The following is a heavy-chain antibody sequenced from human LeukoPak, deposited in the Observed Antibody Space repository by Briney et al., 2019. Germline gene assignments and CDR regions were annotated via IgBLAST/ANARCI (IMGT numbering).Heavy chain of an antibody. V-gene: IGHV3-30*01. Sequence: PGGSLRLSCAASGFTFSSYAMHWVRQAPGKGLEWVAVISYDGSNKYYADSVKGRFTISRDNSKNTLYLQMNSLRAEDTAVYYCARGTLRTYSSSWYHWFDPWGQGTLVTVSS. CDR2: ISYDGSNK. CDR1: GFTFSSYA. J-gene: IGHJ5*02. CDR3: ARGTLRTYSSSWYHWFDP. D-gene: IGHD6-13*01.